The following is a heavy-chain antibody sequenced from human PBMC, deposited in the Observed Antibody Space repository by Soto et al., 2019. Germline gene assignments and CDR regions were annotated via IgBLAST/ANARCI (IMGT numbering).Heavy chain of an antibody. V-gene: IGHV1-2*04. D-gene: IGHD3-10*01. J-gene: IGHJ6*02. CDR3: ARLARYGSGSYPDPDRPYYYYGMDV. CDR1: GYTFTGYY. Sequence: GASVKVSCKASGYTFTGYYMHWVRQAPGQGLEWMGWINPNSGGTNYAQKFQGWVTMTRDTSISTAYMELSRLRSDDTAVYYCARLARYGSGSYPDPDRPYYYYGMDVWGQGTTVTVYS. CDR2: INPNSGGT.